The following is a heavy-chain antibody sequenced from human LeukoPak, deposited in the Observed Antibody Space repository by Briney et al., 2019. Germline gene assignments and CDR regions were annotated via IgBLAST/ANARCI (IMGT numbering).Heavy chain of an antibody. V-gene: IGHV3-7*01. Sequence: GGSLRLSCAASGFTFSSYWMSWVRQAPGGGLEWVANIKQDGSEKYYVDSVKGRFTISRDNAKKSLYLQMNSLRGEETAIYYCAEGSNYGDSSFWGQGTLVTVSS. CDR2: IKQDGSEK. J-gene: IGHJ4*02. D-gene: IGHD4-17*01. CDR1: GFTFSSYW. CDR3: AEGSNYGDSSF.